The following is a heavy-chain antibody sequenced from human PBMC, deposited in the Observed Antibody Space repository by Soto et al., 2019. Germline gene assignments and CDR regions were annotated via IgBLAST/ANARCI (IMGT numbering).Heavy chain of an antibody. CDR1: GFTFSTYW. Sequence: PGGSLILSCTASGFTFSTYWMYWVRQAPGKGLVWVSRTNSDGSDTSYADSMKGRFTISRDNAKNTLYLQMNSLRAEDTAVYYCARDRGWSLFDYWGQGTLVTVSS. CDR2: TNSDGSDT. CDR3: ARDRGWSLFDY. D-gene: IGHD6-19*01. V-gene: IGHV3-74*01. J-gene: IGHJ4*02.